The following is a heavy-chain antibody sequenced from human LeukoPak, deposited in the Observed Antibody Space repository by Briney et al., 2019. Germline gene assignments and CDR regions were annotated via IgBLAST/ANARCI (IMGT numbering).Heavy chain of an antibody. J-gene: IGHJ4*02. D-gene: IGHD1-14*01. V-gene: IGHV4-30-2*01. CDR1: GGSISSGGYY. CDR3: ARVVQPVRTTGDGSY. Sequence: PSQTLSLTCTVSGGSISSGGYYWSWIRQPPGKGLEWIGYIYRSGSTYYNPSLKSRVTISVDRSKNQFSLKLSSVTAADTAVYYCARVVQPVRTTGDGSYWGQGTLVTVSS. CDR2: IYRSGST.